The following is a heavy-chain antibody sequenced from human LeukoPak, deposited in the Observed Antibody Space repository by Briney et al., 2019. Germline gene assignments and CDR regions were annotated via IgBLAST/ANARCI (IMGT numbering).Heavy chain of an antibody. CDR2: INPNSGGT. CDR3: ARGRCSGGSCYSMYYMDV. J-gene: IGHJ6*03. V-gene: IGHV1-2*02. CDR1: GYTFTGYY. D-gene: IGHD2-15*01. Sequence: ASVKVSCKASGYTFTGYYMHWVRQAPGQGLEWMGWINPNSGGTNYAQKFQGRVTMTRDTSISTAYMELSSLRSEDTAVYYCARGRCSGGSCYSMYYMDVWGKGTTVTVSS.